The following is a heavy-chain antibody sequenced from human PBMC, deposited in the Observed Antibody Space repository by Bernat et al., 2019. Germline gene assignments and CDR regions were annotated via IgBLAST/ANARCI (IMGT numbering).Heavy chain of an antibody. CDR2: ISYDGSNK. V-gene: IGHV3-30*18. CDR1: GFTFSSYG. Sequence: QVQLVESGGGVVQPGRSLRLSCAASGFTFSSYGMHWVRQAPGKGLEWVAVISYDGSNKYYADSVKGRFTISRDNSKNTLYLQMNSLRAEDTAVYYCANENYYGSGTHYGMDVWGQGTTGTVSS. CDR3: ANENYYGSGTHYGMDV. J-gene: IGHJ6*02. D-gene: IGHD3-10*01.